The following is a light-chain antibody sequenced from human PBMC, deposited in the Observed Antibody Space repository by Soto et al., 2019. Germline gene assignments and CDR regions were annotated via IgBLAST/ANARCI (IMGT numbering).Light chain of an antibody. CDR3: TSYAGSDIGV. V-gene: IGLV2-8*01. Sequence: QSALTQPPSASGSPGQSVTISCTGTSSDVGAYNYVSWYEQYPGKAPKLMIYGVSKRPSGVPDRFSGSKSGKTASLTVSGLQPEDEVDYYCTSYAGSDIGVFGGGTKLTVL. CDR1: SSDVGAYNY. J-gene: IGLJ3*02. CDR2: GVS.